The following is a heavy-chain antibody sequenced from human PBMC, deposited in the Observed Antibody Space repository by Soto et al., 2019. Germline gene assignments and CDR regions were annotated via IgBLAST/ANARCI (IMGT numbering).Heavy chain of an antibody. J-gene: IGHJ4*02. CDR2: VYHTGRT. D-gene: IGHD3-3*01. CDR3: ARDFAYFDS. V-gene: IGHV4-61*01. CDR1: GGSFKSGSYS. Sequence: QVQLQESGPGLVKPSETLSLTCTVSGGSFKSGSYSWSWIRQPPGKGLEWIGYVYHTGRTSYNPPLKSRVSIAMDTSKNQVSLNLDSVTAADTAVYVGARDFAYFDSWGQGTLVTVSS.